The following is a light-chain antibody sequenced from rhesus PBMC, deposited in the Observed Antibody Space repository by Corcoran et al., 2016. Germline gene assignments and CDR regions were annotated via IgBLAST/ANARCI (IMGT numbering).Light chain of an antibody. CDR2: GAS. CDR3: LQSSNWPRT. CDR1: QSVSSY. Sequence: EIVMTQSPATLALSPGERATLSCRASQSVSSYLAWYQQKPGQAPRLLSDGASSRDPGIPDRFSGSGSGTEFTLTISSLEPEDVGVDFCLQSSNWPRTFGQGTKVEIK. J-gene: IGKJ1*01. V-gene: IGKV3-24*04.